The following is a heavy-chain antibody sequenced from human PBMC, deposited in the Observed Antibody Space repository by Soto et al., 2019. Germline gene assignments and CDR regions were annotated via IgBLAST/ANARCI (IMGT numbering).Heavy chain of an antibody. Sequence: EVQLVESGGGLVQPGGSLRLSCAASGFTFTTYSMNWVRLAPGKGLEWLSYISNTGSTIYYADSVKGRFTISRDNAKNSLYLQMSGLRVEDTAMCYCARGTMTAVSKTDSWGQGALVTVSS. V-gene: IGHV3-48*01. D-gene: IGHD4-17*01. CDR2: ISNTGSTI. J-gene: IGHJ4*02. CDR3: ARGTMTAVSKTDS. CDR1: GFTFTTYS.